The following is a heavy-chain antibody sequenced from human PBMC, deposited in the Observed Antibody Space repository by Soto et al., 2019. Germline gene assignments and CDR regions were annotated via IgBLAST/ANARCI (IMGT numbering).Heavy chain of an antibody. V-gene: IGHV4-59*08. CDR3: ARHSHAFDSSGYYFLDY. CDR1: GGSISSYY. D-gene: IGHD3-22*01. CDR2: IYYSGST. J-gene: IGHJ4*02. Sequence: SETLSLTCTVSGGSISSYYWSWIRQPPGKGLEWIGYIYYSGSTNYNPSLKSRVTISVDTSKNQFSLKLSSVTAADTAFYYCARHSHAFDSSGYYFLDYWGQGTLVTVSS.